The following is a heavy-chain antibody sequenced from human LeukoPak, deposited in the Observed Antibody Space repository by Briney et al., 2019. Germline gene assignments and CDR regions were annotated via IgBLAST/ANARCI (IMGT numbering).Heavy chain of an antibody. CDR2: INGSGGST. J-gene: IGHJ1*01. D-gene: IGHD2-15*01. V-gene: IGHV3-23*01. CDR3: AKDLEEGSLGLGLSLYFQH. Sequence: GGSLRLSCAASGFTFSSYAMSWVRQAPGKGLEWVSAINGSGGSTYYADSVKGRFTISRDNSKNTLYLQMNSLRAEDTAVYYCAKDLEEGSLGLGLSLYFQHWGQGTLVTVSS. CDR1: GFTFSSYA.